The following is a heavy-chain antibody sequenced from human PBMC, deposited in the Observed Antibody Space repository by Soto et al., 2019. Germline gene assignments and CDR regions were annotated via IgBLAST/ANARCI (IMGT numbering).Heavy chain of an antibody. CDR2: IYNTGST. D-gene: IGHD2-21*01. CDR3: ARHDSRSATCHRGTCDP. J-gene: IGHJ5*02. V-gene: IGHV4-39*01. CDR1: GDSISWSDYY. Sequence: QLQLRESGPGLVKPSETLSLTCSVSGDSISWSDYYWGWVRQPPGKGLEWLGSIYNTGSTSYNPAPKGRVTLSVDTSTNQFSLQLSSVTAADTAVFYCARHDSRSATCHRGTCDPWGRGTLVTVSS.